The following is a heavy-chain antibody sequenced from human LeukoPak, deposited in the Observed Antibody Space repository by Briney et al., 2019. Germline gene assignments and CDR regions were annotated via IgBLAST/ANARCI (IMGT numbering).Heavy chain of an antibody. CDR2: ISSSGSTI. CDR3: AKDLPRHYYGSGYPEYYYYGMDV. CDR1: GFTFSSYE. V-gene: IGHV3-48*03. J-gene: IGHJ6*02. Sequence: PGGSLRLSCAASGFTFSSYEMNWVRQAPGKGLEWVSYISSSGSTIYYADSVKGRFTISRDNAKNSLYLQMNSLRTEDTALYYCAKDLPRHYYGSGYPEYYYYGMDVWGQGTTVTVSS. D-gene: IGHD3-10*01.